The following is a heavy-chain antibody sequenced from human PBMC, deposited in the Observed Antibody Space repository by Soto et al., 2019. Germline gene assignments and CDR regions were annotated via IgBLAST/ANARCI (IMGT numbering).Heavy chain of an antibody. V-gene: IGHV4-4*07. J-gene: IGHJ6*02. Sequence: KTSETLSLTCTVSGGSINSHYWTWIRQPAGKGLEWIGRIYSTGSTNYNPSLESRVTMSVDTSKNQFSLKLRSVTAADTAVYFCAREKDYYFNAMDVWGQGTTVTVSS. CDR1: GGSINSHY. CDR2: IYSTGST. CDR3: AREKDYYFNAMDV.